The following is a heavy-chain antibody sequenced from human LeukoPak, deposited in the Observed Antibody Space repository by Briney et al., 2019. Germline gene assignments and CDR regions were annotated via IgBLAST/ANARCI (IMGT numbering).Heavy chain of an antibody. Sequence: GGSLRLSCAASGFTFSDHYMDWVRQAPGKGLEWVGRTRNKANSYTTEYAASVKGRFTISRDDSKNSLYLQMNSLKTEDTAVYYCARWDYYDSGAFDIWGQGTMVTVSS. D-gene: IGHD3-22*01. CDR1: GFTFSDHY. CDR3: ARWDYYDSGAFDI. V-gene: IGHV3-72*01. J-gene: IGHJ3*02. CDR2: TRNKANSYTT.